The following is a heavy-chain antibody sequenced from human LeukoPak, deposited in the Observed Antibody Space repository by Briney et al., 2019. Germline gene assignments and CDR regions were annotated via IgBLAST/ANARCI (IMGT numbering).Heavy chain of an antibody. D-gene: IGHD3-22*01. J-gene: IGHJ4*02. CDR2: ISYDGSNK. Sequence: SPIISCAASGFTFSSYGMHWVRQAPGKGLEWVAVISYDGSNKYYADSVKGRFTISRDNSKNTLYLQMNSLRAADTAVYYCARSYYDSSGYQYYFDYWGQGTLVTVSS. CDR3: ARSYYDSSGYQYYFDY. CDR1: GFTFSSYG. V-gene: IGHV3-30*03.